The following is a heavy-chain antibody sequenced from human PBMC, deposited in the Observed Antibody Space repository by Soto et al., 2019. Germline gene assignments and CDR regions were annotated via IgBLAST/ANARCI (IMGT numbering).Heavy chain of an antibody. J-gene: IGHJ4*02. D-gene: IGHD3-10*01. V-gene: IGHV4-31*03. CDR1: GGSISSGGYY. CDR2: IYYSGST. Sequence: QVQLQESGPGLVKPSQTLSLTCTVSGGSISSGGYYWSWIRQHPGKGLEWIGYIYYSGSTYYNPSLKSRVTISVNTSKNQFSLKLSSVTAADTAVYYCARQRGQRAHIDYWGQGTLVTVSS. CDR3: ARQRGQRAHIDY.